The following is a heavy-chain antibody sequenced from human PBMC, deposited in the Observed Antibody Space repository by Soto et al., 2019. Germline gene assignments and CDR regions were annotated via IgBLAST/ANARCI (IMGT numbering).Heavy chain of an antibody. D-gene: IGHD5-18*01. CDR2: IYYSGST. CDR1: GGSIGSSSYY. V-gene: IGHV4-39*01. CDR3: ARHSPGYSYGYNFDY. Sequence: SETLTLTCTVSGGSIGSSSYYWGWIRQPPGKGLEWIGSIYYSGSTYYNPSLKSRVTISVDTSKNQFSLKLSSVTAADTAVYYCARHSPGYSYGYNFDYWGQGTLVTVSS. J-gene: IGHJ4*02.